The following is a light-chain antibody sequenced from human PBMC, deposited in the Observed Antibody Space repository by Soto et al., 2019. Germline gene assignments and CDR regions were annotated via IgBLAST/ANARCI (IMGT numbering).Light chain of an antibody. CDR1: QAITNY. CDR2: AAS. CDR3: QKYNSAPWT. Sequence: DIQMTQSPSSLSASVGDRVTITCRASQAITNYLAWYQQKPGKVPKLVIYAASTLQSGVPSRFSGSGSGTDFTLTISSLQPEDVATYYCQKYNSAPWTFGQGTKVEIK. V-gene: IGKV1-27*01. J-gene: IGKJ1*01.